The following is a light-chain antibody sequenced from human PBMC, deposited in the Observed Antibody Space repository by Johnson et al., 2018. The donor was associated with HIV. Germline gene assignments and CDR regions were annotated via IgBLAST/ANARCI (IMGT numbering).Light chain of an antibody. CDR3: GTWDSSLSAPV. J-gene: IGLJ1*01. V-gene: IGLV1-51*01. CDR1: SSNIGNNY. CDR2: DNN. Sequence: TQPPSVSAAPGQRVTISCSGSSSNIGNNYISWYQQLPGTAPKLLIYDNNKRPSGIPDRFSGSKSGTSATLGITGLQTGDEADYYCGTWDSSLSAPVFGTGTKGTVL.